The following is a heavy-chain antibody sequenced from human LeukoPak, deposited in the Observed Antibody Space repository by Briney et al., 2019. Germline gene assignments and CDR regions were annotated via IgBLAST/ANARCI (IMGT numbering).Heavy chain of an antibody. V-gene: IGHV1-8*01. Sequence: GASVKVSCKASGYTFTSYDINWVRQATGQGLEWMGWMNPNSGNTGYAQKFQGRVTMTRNTSISTAYMELSSLRSEDTAVYYCARDKDSSSWSHNWFDPWGQGTLVTVSS. J-gene: IGHJ5*02. CDR3: ARDKDSSSWSHNWFDP. D-gene: IGHD6-13*01. CDR2: MNPNSGNT. CDR1: GYTFTSYD.